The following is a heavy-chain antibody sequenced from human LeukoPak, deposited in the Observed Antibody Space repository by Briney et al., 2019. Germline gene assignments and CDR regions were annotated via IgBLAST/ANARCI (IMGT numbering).Heavy chain of an antibody. V-gene: IGHV4-4*07. Sequence: SETLSLTCTVSGGSISSYYWSWIRQPAGKGLEWIGRIYTSGSTYYNPSLKSRVTMSVDTSKNQFSLKLSSVTAADTAVYYCARLYYYDSSAHFDYWGQGTLVTVSS. CDR3: ARLYYYDSSAHFDY. CDR1: GGSISSYY. CDR2: IYTSGST. J-gene: IGHJ4*02. D-gene: IGHD3-22*01.